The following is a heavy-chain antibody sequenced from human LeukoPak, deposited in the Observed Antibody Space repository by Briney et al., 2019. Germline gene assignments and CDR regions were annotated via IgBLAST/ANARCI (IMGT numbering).Heavy chain of an antibody. CDR1: GGSFSGYY. CDR2: INHSGST. V-gene: IGHV4-34*01. CDR3: ARGAFGGYYYYYYGMDV. J-gene: IGHJ6*02. Sequence: SETLSLTCAVYGGSFSGYYWSWIRQPPGKGLEWIGEINHSGSTNYNPSLKSRVTISVDTSKNQFSLKLSSMTAADTAVYYCARGAFGGYYYYYYGMDVWGQGTTVTVSS. D-gene: IGHD3-16*01.